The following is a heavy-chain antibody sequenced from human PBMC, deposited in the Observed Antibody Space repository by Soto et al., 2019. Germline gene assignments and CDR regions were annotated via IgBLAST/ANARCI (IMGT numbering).Heavy chain of an antibody. CDR3: ARCYYDRTTFDY. D-gene: IGHD3-22*01. CDR1: GGSFSGYY. V-gene: IGHV4-34*01. Sequence: PSETLSLTCAVYGGSFSGYYWSWIRQPPGKGLEWIGEINHSGSTNYNPSLKSRVTISVDTSKNQFSLKLSSVTAADTAVYYCARCYYDRTTFDYWGQGTLVTVSS. CDR2: INHSGST. J-gene: IGHJ4*02.